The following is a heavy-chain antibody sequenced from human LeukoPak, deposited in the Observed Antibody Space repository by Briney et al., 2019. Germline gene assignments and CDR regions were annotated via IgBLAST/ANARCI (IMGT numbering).Heavy chain of an antibody. CDR2: IYNSGST. Sequence: SETLSLTCTVSGGSISSYYWSWIRQPPGKGLEWIGYIYNSGSTYYNPSLKSRVSISLDTSKNQFSLKLTSVTAADTAVYYCASGRYIYGPDAFDIWGQGTMVTVSS. CDR1: GGSISSYY. D-gene: IGHD5-18*01. CDR3: ASGRYIYGPDAFDI. V-gene: IGHV4-59*12. J-gene: IGHJ3*02.